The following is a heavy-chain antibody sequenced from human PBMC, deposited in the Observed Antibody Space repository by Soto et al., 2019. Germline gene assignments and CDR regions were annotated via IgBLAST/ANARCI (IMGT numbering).Heavy chain of an antibody. V-gene: IGHV4-39*01. CDR1: GGSISSSSYY. D-gene: IGHD3-22*01. CDR3: ARPWVLATYYYDSSGYSADAFDI. J-gene: IGHJ3*02. CDR2: IYYSGST. Sequence: QLQLQESGPGLVKPSETLSLTCTVSGGSISSSSYYWGWIRQPPGKGLEWIGSIYYSGSTYYNPSLKSRVTISVDTSTNQSSLQLSSVTAADTAVYYCARPWVLATYYYDSSGYSADAFDIWGQGTMVTVSS.